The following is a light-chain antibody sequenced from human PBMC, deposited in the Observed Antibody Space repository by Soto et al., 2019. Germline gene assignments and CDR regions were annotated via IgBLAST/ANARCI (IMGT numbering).Light chain of an antibody. V-gene: IGKV3-11*01. CDR2: EAS. J-gene: IGKJ5*01. Sequence: TKSAAAMSLSPAERAVLSCRAGPSVSRHLACYLPTPGQAPSLLIYEASNRATGIPARFSESGSGTDFALSLSSLDPTGLAFCDCQPGSKWLPNPFGQGTRLEIK. CDR1: PSVSRH. CDR3: QPGSKWLPNP.